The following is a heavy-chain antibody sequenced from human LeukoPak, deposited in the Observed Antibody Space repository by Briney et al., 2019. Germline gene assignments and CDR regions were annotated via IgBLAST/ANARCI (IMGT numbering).Heavy chain of an antibody. V-gene: IGHV4-39*07. D-gene: IGHD3-22*01. CDR1: GGSISSSSYY. J-gene: IGHJ4*02. CDR3: AGDRYYEPFDY. Sequence: SETLSLTCTVSGGSISSSSYYWGWIRQPPGKGLEWIGSIYYSGSTYYNPSLKSRVTISVDTSKNQFSLKLSSVTAADTAVYYCAGDRYYEPFDYWGQGTLVTVSS. CDR2: IYYSGST.